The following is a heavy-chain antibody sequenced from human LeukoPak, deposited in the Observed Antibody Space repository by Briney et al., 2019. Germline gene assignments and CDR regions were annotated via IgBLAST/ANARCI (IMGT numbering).Heavy chain of an antibody. CDR3: ARARWGLEYYFDF. V-gene: IGHV4-34*01. Sequence: SETLSLTCAVYGGSFSGYYWRWIRQPPGKGLEWIGEINHSGTTNYNPSLKGRVIISVDTSKNQFSLKLSSVTAADTALYYCARARWGLEYYFDFWGQGTLVTVSS. CDR2: INHSGTT. D-gene: IGHD3-3*01. CDR1: GGSFSGYY. J-gene: IGHJ4*02.